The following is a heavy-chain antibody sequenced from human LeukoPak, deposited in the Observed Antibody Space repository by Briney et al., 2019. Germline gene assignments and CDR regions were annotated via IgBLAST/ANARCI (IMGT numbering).Heavy chain of an antibody. CDR2: ISGSGGST. D-gene: IGHD5-12*01. CDR3: AKGIYSGYYYMDV. V-gene: IGHV3-23*01. J-gene: IGHJ6*03. Sequence: GGSLRLSCVASGFTFSSHWMHWVRQAPGKGLEWVSAISGSGGSTYYAGSVKGRFTISRDNSKNTLYLQMNSLRAEDTAVYYCAKGIYSGYYYMDVWGKGTTVTVSS. CDR1: GFTFSSHW.